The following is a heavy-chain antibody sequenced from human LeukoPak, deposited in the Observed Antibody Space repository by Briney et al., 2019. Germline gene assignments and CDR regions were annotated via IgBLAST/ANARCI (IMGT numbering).Heavy chain of an antibody. V-gene: IGHV4-59*01. CDR1: GGSISSYY. CDR3: ARAGYCSSTSCYPLDYYYYGMDV. CDR2: ISYSGST. Sequence: SETLSLTCTVSGGSISSYYWSWIRQPPGKGLEWIGYISYSGSTDYNPSLKSRVTISVDTSKNQFSLNLSSVTAADTAVYYCARAGYCSSTSCYPLDYYYYGMDVWGQGTTVTVSS. J-gene: IGHJ6*02. D-gene: IGHD2-2*01.